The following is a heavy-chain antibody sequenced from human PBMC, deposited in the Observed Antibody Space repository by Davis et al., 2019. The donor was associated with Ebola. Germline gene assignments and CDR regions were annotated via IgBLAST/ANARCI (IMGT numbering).Heavy chain of an antibody. CDR3: ARINSGSYYSDY. J-gene: IGHJ4*02. CDR1: GFTFSSYW. Sequence: GESLKISCAASGFTFSSYWMSWVRQVPGKGLVWVANIKEDGSEKYYVDSVKGRFTISRDNAKNSLYLQMNSLRAEDTAVYYCARINSGSYYSDYWGQGTVVTVSS. V-gene: IGHV3-7*01. D-gene: IGHD1-26*01. CDR2: IKEDGSEK.